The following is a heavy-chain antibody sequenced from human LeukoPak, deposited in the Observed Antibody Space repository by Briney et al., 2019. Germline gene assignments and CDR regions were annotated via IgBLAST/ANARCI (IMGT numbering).Heavy chain of an antibody. CDR1: GSTFSSYA. CDR2: ISGSGGST. CDR3: AKTYCSSTSCDFGWFDP. J-gene: IGHJ5*02. D-gene: IGHD2-2*01. Sequence: GGSLRLSCAASGSTFSSYAMSWVRQAPGKGLEWVSAISGSGGSTYYADSVKGRFTISRDNSKNTLYLQMNSLRAEDTAVYYCAKTYCSSTSCDFGWFDPWGQETLVTVSS. V-gene: IGHV3-23*01.